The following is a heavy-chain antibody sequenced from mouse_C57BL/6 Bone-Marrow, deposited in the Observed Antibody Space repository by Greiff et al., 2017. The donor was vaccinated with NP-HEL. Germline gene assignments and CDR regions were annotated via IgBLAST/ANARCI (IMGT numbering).Heavy chain of an antibody. CDR3: ARDCYSDYFAY. V-gene: IGHV1-4*01. Sequence: VLLVESGAELVRPGASVTMSCKASGYTFTSYTMHWVKQRPGQGLEWIGYINPSSGYTKYNQKFKDKATLTADKSSSTADMQLSSLTSEDSAVYYCARDCYSDYFAYWGQGTLVTVSA. CDR2: INPSSGYT. D-gene: IGHD2-4*01. J-gene: IGHJ3*01. CDR1: GYTFTSYT.